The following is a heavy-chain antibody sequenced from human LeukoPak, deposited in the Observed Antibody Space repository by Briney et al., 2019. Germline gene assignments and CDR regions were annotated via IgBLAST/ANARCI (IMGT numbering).Heavy chain of an antibody. V-gene: IGHV1-2*02. J-gene: IGHJ5*02. CDR1: GYTFTDYY. Sequence: GASVKVSCKASGYTFTDYYIHWVRQAPGQGLEWMGWINPNSGDTNSAQKFQGRVTMTRDTSISTAYMELSRLGSDDTALYYCARVVAATGTNWFDPWGQGTLVTVSS. CDR3: ARVVAATGTNWFDP. CDR2: INPNSGDT. D-gene: IGHD6-13*01.